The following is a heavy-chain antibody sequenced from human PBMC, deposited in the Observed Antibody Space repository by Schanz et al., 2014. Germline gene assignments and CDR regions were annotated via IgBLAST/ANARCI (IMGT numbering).Heavy chain of an antibody. D-gene: IGHD1-1*01. J-gene: IGHJ4*02. CDR2: ISASGGDT. CDR3: AKIERNED. CDR1: EFTFSTDA. Sequence: VQLVESGGGVVQPGRSLRLSCAASEFTFSTDAMSWVRQAPGKGLEWLSVISASGGDTYYADSVKGRFTISRDNSKNTLYLQMNSLRAEDTAVYFCAKIERNEDWGQGTLVTVSS. V-gene: IGHV3-23*04.